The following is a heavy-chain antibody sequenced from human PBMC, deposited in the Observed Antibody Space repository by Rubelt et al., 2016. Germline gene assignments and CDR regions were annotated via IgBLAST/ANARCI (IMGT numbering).Heavy chain of an antibody. V-gene: IGHV4-39*01. CDR2: IYYSGST. D-gene: IGHD3-3*01. CDR3: ARRGAIFGVVIYFDY. CDR1: GGSISSSSYY. J-gene: IGHJ4*02. Sequence: QLQLQESGPGLVKPSETLSLTCTVSGGSISSSSYYWGWIRQPPGKGLEWIGSIYYSGSTYYNPSLKMRVTISVDTSKNQFSLKLNSVTAADTAVYYCARRGAIFGVVIYFDYWGQGTLVTVSS.